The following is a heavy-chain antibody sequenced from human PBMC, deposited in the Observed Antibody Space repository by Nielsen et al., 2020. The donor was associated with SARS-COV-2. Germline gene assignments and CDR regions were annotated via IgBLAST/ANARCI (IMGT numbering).Heavy chain of an antibody. CDR1: GFTFSSYE. D-gene: IGHD2-15*01. V-gene: IGHV3-48*03. J-gene: IGHJ4*02. Sequence: GESLKISCAASGFTFSSYEMNWVRQAPGKGLEWVSYISSSGSTIYYADSVKGRFTISRDNAKNSLYLQMNSLRAEDTAVYYCAREGTGGGSCYSCSDYWGQGTLVTVSS. CDR2: ISSSGSTI. CDR3: AREGTGGGSCYSCSDY.